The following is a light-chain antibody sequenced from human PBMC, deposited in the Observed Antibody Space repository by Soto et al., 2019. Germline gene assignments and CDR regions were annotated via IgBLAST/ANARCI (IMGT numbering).Light chain of an antibody. CDR1: QSVSSY. J-gene: IGKJ1*01. CDR2: DAS. Sequence: EIVLTQSPAILSMSPGERATLSCRASQSVSSYFAWYQQKPGQVPRLLIYDASNRATGVPARFSGSGSGTDFTLTISSLEPEDFAVYYCQQRRYWPVTFGQGTKVEIK. V-gene: IGKV3-11*01. CDR3: QQRRYWPVT.